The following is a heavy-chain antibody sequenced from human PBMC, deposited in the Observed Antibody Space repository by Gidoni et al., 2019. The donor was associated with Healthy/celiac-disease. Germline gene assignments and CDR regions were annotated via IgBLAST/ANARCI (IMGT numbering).Heavy chain of an antibody. V-gene: IGHV4-61*02. D-gene: IGHD2-2*02. Sequence: QVQLQESGPGLVKPSQTLSLTCTVSGGSISSGSYYWSWIRQPAGKGLEWIGRIYTSGSTNYNPSLKSRVTISVDTSKNQFSLKLSSVTAADTAVYYCAREGGYCSSTSCYSPYYYYYGMDVWGQGTTVTVSS. CDR1: GGSISSGSYY. CDR3: AREGGYCSSTSCYSPYYYYYGMDV. CDR2: IYTSGST. J-gene: IGHJ6*02.